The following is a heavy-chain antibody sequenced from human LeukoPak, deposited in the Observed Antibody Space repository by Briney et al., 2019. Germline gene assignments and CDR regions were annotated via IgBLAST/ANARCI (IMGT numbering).Heavy chain of an antibody. CDR2: ISAYNGNT. CDR1: GYTFSNFG. D-gene: IGHD3-10*01. V-gene: IGHV1-18*01. J-gene: IGHJ5*02. Sequence: ASVKVSCKASGYTFSNFGISWVRQAPGQGLEWMGWISAYNGNTNYAQKLQGRVTMTTDTSTSTAYMELRSLRSDDTAVYYCARDALWFGELSLYNWFDPWGQGTLVTVSS. CDR3: ARDALWFGELSLYNWFDP.